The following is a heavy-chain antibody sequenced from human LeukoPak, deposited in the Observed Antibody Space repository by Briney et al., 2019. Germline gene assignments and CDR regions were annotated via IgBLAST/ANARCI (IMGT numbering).Heavy chain of an antibody. CDR1: GFTVSSNY. D-gene: IGHD6-13*01. CDR3: ARGSSSSWYELDY. V-gene: IGHV3-66*02. J-gene: IGHJ4*02. CDR2: IYSGGST. Sequence: GGPLRLSCAASGFTVSSNYMSWVRQAPGKGLEWVSVIYSGGSTYYADSVKGRFTISRDNSKNTLYLQMNSLRAEDTAVYYCARGSSSSWYELDYWGQGTLVTVSS.